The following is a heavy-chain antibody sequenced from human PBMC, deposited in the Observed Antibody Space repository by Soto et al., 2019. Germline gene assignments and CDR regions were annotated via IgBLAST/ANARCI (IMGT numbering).Heavy chain of an antibody. D-gene: IGHD3-16*01. J-gene: IGHJ6*02. CDR3: ASNYAYAEGYYWYGIDV. V-gene: IGHV3-74*01. Sequence: EVQLVESWGGLVLPGGSLRLSCAASGFTFSRYWMHWVRHAPGKGLVWVSRISSYGSDTHYADSVKGRFTISRDNAKNTLYLQMNSLRADDTAVYYCASNYAYAEGYYWYGIDVWGQGTTVTVSS. CDR1: GFTFSRYW. CDR2: ISSYGSDT.